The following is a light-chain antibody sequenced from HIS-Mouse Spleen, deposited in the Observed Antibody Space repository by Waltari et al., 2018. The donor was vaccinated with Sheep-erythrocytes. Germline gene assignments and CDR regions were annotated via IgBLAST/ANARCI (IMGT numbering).Light chain of an antibody. CDR1: QGISSA. J-gene: IGKJ1*01. V-gene: IGKV1D-13*01. Sequence: AIQLTQSPSSLSASVGDRVTITCRASQGISSALAWYQQKPGKAPKLLIYAASSFESGVPSRFSGSGSGTDFTLTSSSLQPEDFATYYCQQFNNYPRTFGQGTKVEIK. CDR2: AAS. CDR3: QQFNNYPRT.